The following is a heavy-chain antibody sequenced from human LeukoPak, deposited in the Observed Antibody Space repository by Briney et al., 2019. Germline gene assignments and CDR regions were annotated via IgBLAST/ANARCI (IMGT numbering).Heavy chain of an antibody. CDR3: AKDLERLAGVVDY. J-gene: IGHJ4*02. CDR2: INHSGST. Sequence: SETLSLTCAVYGGSFSGYYWSWICQPPGKGLEWIGEINHSGSTNYNPSLKSRVTISVDTSKNQFSLKLSSVTAADTAVYYCAKDLERLAGVVDYWGQGTLVTVSS. V-gene: IGHV4-34*01. D-gene: IGHD3-3*01. CDR1: GGSFSGYY.